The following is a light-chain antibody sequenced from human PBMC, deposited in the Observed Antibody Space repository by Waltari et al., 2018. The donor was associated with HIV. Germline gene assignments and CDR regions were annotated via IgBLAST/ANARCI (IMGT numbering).Light chain of an antibody. CDR3: QQNAGSPPYS. CDR1: QSVSSSY. J-gene: IGKJ2*03. V-gene: IGKV3-20*01. Sequence: EIVLTQSPGTLSLSPGERATLSCRASQSVSSSYLAWYQQKPGQAPRLLMYGASSRATGIPDRVSGSGSGTDFTLTINRLEPEDFAVYYCQQNAGSPPYSFGQGTKLESK. CDR2: GAS.